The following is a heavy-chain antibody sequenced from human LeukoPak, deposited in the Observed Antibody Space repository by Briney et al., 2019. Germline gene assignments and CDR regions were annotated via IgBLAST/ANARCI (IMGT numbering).Heavy chain of an antibody. V-gene: IGHV3-66*02. CDR3: ARADSSGYYGSYYFDY. CDR2: IYSGGST. D-gene: IGHD3-22*01. J-gene: IGHJ4*02. CDR1: GFTVSSNY. Sequence: GGSLRLSCAASGFTVSSNYMSWVRQAPGKGLEWVSVIYSGGSTYYADSVKGRSTISRDNSKNTLYLQMNSLRAEDTAVYYCARADSSGYYGSYYFDYWGQGTLVTVSS.